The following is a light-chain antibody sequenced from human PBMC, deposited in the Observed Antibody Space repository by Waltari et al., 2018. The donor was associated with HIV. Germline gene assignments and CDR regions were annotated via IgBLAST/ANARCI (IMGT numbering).Light chain of an antibody. CDR3: QQSYSNPYT. CDR2: AAS. V-gene: IGKV1-39*01. CDR1: QSISSY. Sequence: DIQMTQSPSSLSASVGDRVTITCRASQSISSYLNWHQQKPGKAPKLLIYAASSLQSGVPSRFSGSGSGTDFTLTISSLQPEDFATYYCQQSYSNPYTFGQGTKLEIK. J-gene: IGKJ2*01.